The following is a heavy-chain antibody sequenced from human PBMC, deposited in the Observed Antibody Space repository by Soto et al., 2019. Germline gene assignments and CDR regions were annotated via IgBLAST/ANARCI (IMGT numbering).Heavy chain of an antibody. V-gene: IGHV3-49*03. J-gene: IGHJ3*02. Sequence: PVGSLRLSCTASGFTFGDYAMSWFRQAPGKGLEWVGFIRSKAYGGTTEYAASVKGRFTISRDDSKSIAYLQMNSLKTEDTAVYYCTGYYYDSSGYPEDAFDIWGQGTMVTVSS. CDR2: IRSKAYGGTT. D-gene: IGHD3-22*01. CDR3: TGYYYDSSGYPEDAFDI. CDR1: GFTFGDYA.